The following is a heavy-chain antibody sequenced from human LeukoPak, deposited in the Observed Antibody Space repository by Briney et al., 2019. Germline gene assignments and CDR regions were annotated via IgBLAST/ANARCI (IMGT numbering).Heavy chain of an antibody. D-gene: IGHD5-18*01. CDR2: ISSNGGST. Sequence: PGGSLRLSCAASGFTFSSYAMHWVRQAPGKGLEYVSAISSNGGSTYYADSVKGRFTISRDNSKNTLYLQMSSLRAEDTAVYYCVKASPKRGGYSYGNFDYWGQGTLVTVSS. CDR1: GFTFSSYA. V-gene: IGHV3-64D*09. CDR3: VKASPKRGGYSYGNFDY. J-gene: IGHJ4*02.